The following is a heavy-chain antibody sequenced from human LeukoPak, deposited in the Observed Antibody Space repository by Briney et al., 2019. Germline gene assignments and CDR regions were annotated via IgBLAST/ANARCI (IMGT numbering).Heavy chain of an antibody. CDR3: AAAYGDYVFDY. CDR1: GGTFSSYA. CDR2: IIPIFGTA. D-gene: IGHD4-17*01. V-gene: IGHV1-69*05. Sequence: ASVKVSCKASGGTFSSYAISWVRQAPGQGIEWMGGIIPIFGTANYAQKFQGRVTITTDESTSTAYMELSSLRSEDTAVYYCAAAYGDYVFDYWGQGTLVTVSS. J-gene: IGHJ4*02.